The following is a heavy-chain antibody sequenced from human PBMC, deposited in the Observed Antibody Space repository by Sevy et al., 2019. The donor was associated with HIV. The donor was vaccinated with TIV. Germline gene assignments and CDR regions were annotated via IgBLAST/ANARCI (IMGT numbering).Heavy chain of an antibody. V-gene: IGHV3-30*18. Sequence: GGSLRLSCAASGFTFSSYGMHWVRQAPGKGLEWVAVISYAGSSKYYADSMKGRFTISRDNSKNTLYLQINSLRAEDRAVYYCAKESGSYYDFWSGHDAFHIWGQGTMVTVSS. CDR1: GFTFSSYG. CDR2: ISYAGSSK. J-gene: IGHJ3*02. CDR3: AKESGSYYDFWSGHDAFHI. D-gene: IGHD3-3*01.